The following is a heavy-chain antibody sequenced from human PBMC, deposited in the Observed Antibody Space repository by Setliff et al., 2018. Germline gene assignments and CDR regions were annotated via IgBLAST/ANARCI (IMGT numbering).Heavy chain of an antibody. CDR1: GGSISSHY. V-gene: IGHV4-4*07. Sequence: PSETLSLTCTVSGGSISSHYWTWIRQPAGKRLEWIGRVYNSGTTYNAFFASRVTMSIDTSKNQFSLNLNSVTAADTALYYCAKESLAINTRWFDPWGQGILVTVSS. CDR3: AKESLAINTRWFDP. CDR2: VYNSGT. D-gene: IGHD3-3*02. J-gene: IGHJ5*02.